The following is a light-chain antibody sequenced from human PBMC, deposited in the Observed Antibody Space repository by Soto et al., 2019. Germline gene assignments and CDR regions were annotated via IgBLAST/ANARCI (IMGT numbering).Light chain of an antibody. CDR1: QSVSSY. Sequence: EIVLTQSPATLSLSPGERATLSCRASQSVSSYLAWYQQKPGQAPRLLIYDASNRATGIPARFSGSGSGTDFTLTISRLEPEDFAAYYCQHFSNSPSITFGQGTRLEIK. V-gene: IGKV3-11*01. CDR3: QHFSNSPSIT. J-gene: IGKJ5*01. CDR2: DAS.